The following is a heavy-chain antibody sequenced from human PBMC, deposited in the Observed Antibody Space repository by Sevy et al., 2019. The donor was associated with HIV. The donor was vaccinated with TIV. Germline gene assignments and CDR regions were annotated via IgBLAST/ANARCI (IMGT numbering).Heavy chain of an antibody. D-gene: IGHD1-1*01. V-gene: IGHV1-18*01. CDR2: ISAYNGNT. CDR3: ARGGNRYNWNADYFDY. CDR1: GYTFTSYG. Sequence: ASVKLSCKASGYTFTSYGISWVRQAPGQGLEWMGWISAYNGNTNYAQKLQGRVTMTTDTSTSTAYMELRSLRSDDTAVYYCARGGNRYNWNADYFDYWGQGTLVTVSS. J-gene: IGHJ4*02.